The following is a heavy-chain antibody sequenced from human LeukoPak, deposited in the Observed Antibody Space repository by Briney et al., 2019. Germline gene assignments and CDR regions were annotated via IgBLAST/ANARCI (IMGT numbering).Heavy chain of an antibody. Sequence: GGSLRLSCAASGFTFSSYGMHWVRQAPGKGLEWVAFIRYDGSNKYYADSVKGRFTISRDNSKNTLYLQMNSLRAEDTAVYYCARGHPDRYCSGGSCYSGVWFDPWGQGTLVTVSS. V-gene: IGHV3-30*02. CDR2: IRYDGSNK. D-gene: IGHD2-15*01. J-gene: IGHJ5*02. CDR3: ARGHPDRYCSGGSCYSGVWFDP. CDR1: GFTFSSYG.